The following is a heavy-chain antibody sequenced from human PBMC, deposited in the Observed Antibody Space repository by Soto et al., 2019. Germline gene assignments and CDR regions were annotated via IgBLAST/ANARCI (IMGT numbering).Heavy chain of an antibody. CDR1: GYRFTSYW. CDR3: ARHPVDTAMVTLDYYGMDV. CDR2: IYPGDSDT. D-gene: IGHD5-18*01. J-gene: IGHJ6*02. Sequence: GESLKISCQGSGYRFTSYWIGWVRPMPGKGLEWMGIIYPGDSDTRYSPSFQGQVTISADKSISTAYLQWSSLKASDTAMYYCARHPVDTAMVTLDYYGMDVWGQGTTVTVSS. V-gene: IGHV5-51*01.